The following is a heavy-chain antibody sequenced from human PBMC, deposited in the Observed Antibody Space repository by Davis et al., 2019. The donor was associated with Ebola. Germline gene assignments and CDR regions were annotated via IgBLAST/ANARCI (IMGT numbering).Heavy chain of an antibody. V-gene: IGHV4-59*08. CDR1: GGSIGHFY. CDR3: ARQGEQVVDRSTFRGYWFDP. J-gene: IGHJ5*02. CDR2: ILYSGNT. Sequence: PSETLSLTCTVSGGSIGHFYWNWIRQPPGRGLEWIGHILYSGNTNYNSSLKSRLSMSVDASKNQFSLKLSSVTAADTAVYYCARQGEQVVDRSTFRGYWFDPWGQGTLVTVSS. D-gene: IGHD6-6*01.